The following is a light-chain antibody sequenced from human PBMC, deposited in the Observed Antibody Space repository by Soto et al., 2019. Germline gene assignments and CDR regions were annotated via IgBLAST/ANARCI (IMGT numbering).Light chain of an antibody. CDR2: CAS. CDR1: QTVLYSSNNKNY. CDR3: QQYYRTPHT. V-gene: IGKV4-1*01. J-gene: IGKJ2*01. Sequence: DIVMTQSPDSLAVSLGERATINCKSSQTVLYSSNNKNYLAWYLQKPGQPPKLLIYCASTRESGVPDRFSGSGSGTDFTLTISSLQAEDVAVYYCQQYYRTPHTFGQGTKLEIK.